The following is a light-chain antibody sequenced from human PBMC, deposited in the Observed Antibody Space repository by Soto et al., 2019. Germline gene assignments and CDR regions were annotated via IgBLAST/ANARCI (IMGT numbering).Light chain of an antibody. CDR2: EVY. Sequence: QSALTQHPSASGSPGQSVTISCTGTSSDVGVYNDVSWYQHHPGKAPKLIIYEVYKRPSGVPERFSGSKSGNTAALTVYGLQDEDEADYYCSSYVGTNSYVFGTGTKVTVL. V-gene: IGLV2-8*01. J-gene: IGLJ1*01. CDR1: SSDVGVYND. CDR3: SSYVGTNSYV.